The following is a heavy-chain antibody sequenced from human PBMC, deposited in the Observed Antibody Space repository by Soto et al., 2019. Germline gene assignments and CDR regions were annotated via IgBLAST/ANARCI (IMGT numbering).Heavy chain of an antibody. Sequence: QVQLHESGPGLVKPSETLSLTCTVSGGSIGSHYWNWVRQPPGKGLEWIGHIAYSGSTIYNPSLPSGLTISLDTSKNQFSLRLSSLTAADTAVYYCARRGDTSPSYSPFSWLDPWGQGTLVTVSS. D-gene: IGHD6-6*01. CDR2: IAYSGST. V-gene: IGHV4-59*08. J-gene: IGHJ5*02. CDR1: GGSIGSHY. CDR3: ARRGDTSPSYSPFSWLDP.